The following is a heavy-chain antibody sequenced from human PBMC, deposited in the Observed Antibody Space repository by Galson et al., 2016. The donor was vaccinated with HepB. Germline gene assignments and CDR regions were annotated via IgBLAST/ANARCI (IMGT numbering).Heavy chain of an antibody. Sequence: SLRLTCAASGFTFSTYWMHWVRQAPGKGLVWVSRINSDGSSTGFADSVKGRFTISRDNAKNPLYLQMNSLRAEDTAVYYCASSVRGSGSPPGGYWGQGILVTVSS. CDR1: GFTFSTYW. J-gene: IGHJ4*02. V-gene: IGHV3-74*01. CDR3: ASSVRGSGSPPGGY. D-gene: IGHD3-10*01. CDR2: INSDGSST.